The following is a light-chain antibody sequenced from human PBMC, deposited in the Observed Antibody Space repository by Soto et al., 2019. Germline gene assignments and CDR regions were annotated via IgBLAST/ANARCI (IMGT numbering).Light chain of an antibody. CDR2: LGS. CDR3: MQALQTPPT. Sequence: DIVMTQSPLSLPVTPGEPASISCRSSQSLLHSNGYNYLDWYLQKPGQSPQLLIYLGSNRASGVPDRFSGSGSGTDVTLKIRRVEAEDVGVYYCMQALQTPPTFGQGTKVEIK. J-gene: IGKJ1*01. V-gene: IGKV2-28*01. CDR1: QSLLHSNGYNY.